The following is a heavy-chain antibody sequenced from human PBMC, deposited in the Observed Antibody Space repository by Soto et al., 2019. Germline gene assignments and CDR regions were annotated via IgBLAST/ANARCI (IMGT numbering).Heavy chain of an antibody. CDR2: IYYSGST. J-gene: IGHJ6*02. CDR3: ARHQEGGYDYVWGSYRYYYYYGMDV. CDR1: GGSISSYY. V-gene: IGHV4-59*08. D-gene: IGHD3-16*02. Sequence: QVQLQESGPGLVKPSETLSLTCTVSGGSISSYYWSWIRQPPGKGLEWIGYIYYSGSTNYNPSLNSRVTISVDTSKNQFSLKLSSVTAADTAVYYCARHQEGGYDYVWGSYRYYYYYGMDVWGQGTTVTVSS.